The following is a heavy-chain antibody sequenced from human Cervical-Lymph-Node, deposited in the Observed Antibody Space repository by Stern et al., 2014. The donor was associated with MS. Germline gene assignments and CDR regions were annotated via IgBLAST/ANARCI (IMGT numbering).Heavy chain of an antibody. CDR3: AKDPTMTTVTRSFDY. CDR2: INWNSGST. V-gene: IGHV3-9*01. CDR1: GFTFDDSA. J-gene: IGHJ4*02. Sequence: VQLVESGGGLVQPGRSLRLSCAASGFTFDDSAVHWVRQAPGKGLEWVSTINWNSGSTAYADSVKGRFTISRDNAKNSLYLQMNSLRIEDTALYYCAKDPTMTTVTRSFDYWGQGTLVTVSS. D-gene: IGHD4-17*01.